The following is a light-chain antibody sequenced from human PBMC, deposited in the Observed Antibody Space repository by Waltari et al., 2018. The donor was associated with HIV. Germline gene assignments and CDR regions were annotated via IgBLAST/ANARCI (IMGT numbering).Light chain of an antibody. CDR2: AVD. J-gene: IGLJ2*01. CDR1: DHDFAVYHF. CDR3: ALFTDDSTLL. V-gene: IGLV2-14*01. Sequence: SAVTQPASVSGLPGQSLTISCTGADHDFAVYHFSSWYQHHPGKLPRLILHAVDSRASGIPARFSGSRSGHTASLNISGLRAEDEADYYCALFTDDSTLLFGGGTKVTVL.